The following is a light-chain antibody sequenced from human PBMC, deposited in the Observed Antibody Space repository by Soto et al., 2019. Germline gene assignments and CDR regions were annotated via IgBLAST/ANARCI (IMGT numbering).Light chain of an antibody. J-gene: IGKJ4*01. CDR2: DAS. CDR3: QQCSAWPIN. V-gene: IGKV3-11*01. Sequence: IVLTQSPATLSLSPGERATLSCRTSQSVGNDLAWYHVKPGQAPRLLIFDASNRATGVPPRFSGSRSGTGFTLAINGLDPDDVALDYCQQCSAWPINFGGG. CDR1: QSVGND.